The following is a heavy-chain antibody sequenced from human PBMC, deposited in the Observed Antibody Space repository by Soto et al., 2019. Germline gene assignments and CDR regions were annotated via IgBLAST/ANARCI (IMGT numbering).Heavy chain of an antibody. V-gene: IGHV1-2*02. Sequence: GASVKVSCKASGYTFTGYYMHWVRQAPGRGLEWMGWINPNSGGTNYAQKFQGRVTMTRDTSISTAYMELSRLRSDNTAVYYCARYAIYDFWSGYYDSSPYYYYGMDVWGQGTTVTVSS. CDR2: INPNSGGT. CDR1: GYTFTGYY. D-gene: IGHD3-3*01. J-gene: IGHJ6*02. CDR3: ARYAIYDFWSGYYDSSPYYYYGMDV.